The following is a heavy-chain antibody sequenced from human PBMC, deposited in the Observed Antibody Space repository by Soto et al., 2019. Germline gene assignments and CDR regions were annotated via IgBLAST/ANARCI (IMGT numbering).Heavy chain of an antibody. CDR3: ARHHGPTTSENWFDP. CDR2: ISTYSGDT. CDR1: GYTFFTYD. D-gene: IGHD5-12*01. V-gene: IGHV1-18*01. J-gene: IGHJ5*02. Sequence: ASVKVSCKASGYTFFTYDISWVRQAPGQGLEWMGWISTYSGDTKYAQKFQGRVTVTTDTSTTTAYLELRSLRSDDTAGYYCARHHGPTTSENWFDPWGQGTLVTVSS.